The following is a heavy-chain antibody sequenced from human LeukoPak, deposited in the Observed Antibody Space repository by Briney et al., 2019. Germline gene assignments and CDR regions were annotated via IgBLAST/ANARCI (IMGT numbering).Heavy chain of an antibody. CDR1: GDSVSSNSAA. J-gene: IGHJ6*02. CDR2: TYYRSMWYN. Sequence: SQTLSRTCAISGDSVSSNSAAWNWIRQSASRGLEWRGRTYYRSMWYNDYAVSVKSRITINPDTSKNQFSLQLNSVTPEDTAVYYCARSVGTVVVPAAMTYGMDVWGQGTTVTVSS. D-gene: IGHD2-2*01. CDR3: ARSVGTVVVPAAMTYGMDV. V-gene: IGHV6-1*01.